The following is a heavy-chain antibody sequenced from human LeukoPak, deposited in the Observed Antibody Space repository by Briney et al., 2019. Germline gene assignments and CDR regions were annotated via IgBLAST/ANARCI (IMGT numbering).Heavy chain of an antibody. J-gene: IGHJ3*01. V-gene: IGHV4-59*08. CDR2: IYYTGTT. Sequence: KPSETLSLTCTVSGGSISSYYRSWIRQPPGKGLEWIGYIYYTGTTDSNPSLKSRVTISLDTSKNQFSLNLSSVTAADTAVYYCARRWVYDKRAFDAWGQGTMVTVSS. CDR3: ARRWVYDKRAFDA. CDR1: GGSISSYY. D-gene: IGHD3-16*01.